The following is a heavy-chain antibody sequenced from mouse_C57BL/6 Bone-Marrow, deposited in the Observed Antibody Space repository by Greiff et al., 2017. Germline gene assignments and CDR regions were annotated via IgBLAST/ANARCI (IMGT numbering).Heavy chain of an antibody. V-gene: IGHV1-81*01. CDR2: IYPRSGNT. CDR1: GYTFTSYG. Sequence: QVQLQQSGAELARPGASVKLSCKASGYTFTSYGISWVKQRTGQGLEWIGEIYPRSGNTYYNEKFKGKATLTADKSSSTAYMELRSLTSEDSAVYFCAREPYYGSSYVGFAYWGQGTLVTGSA. D-gene: IGHD1-1*01. J-gene: IGHJ3*01. CDR3: AREPYYGSSYVGFAY.